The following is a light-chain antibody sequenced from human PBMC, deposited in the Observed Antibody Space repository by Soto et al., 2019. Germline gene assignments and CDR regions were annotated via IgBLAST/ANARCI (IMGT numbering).Light chain of an antibody. CDR3: QQYRTSPYT. V-gene: IGKV3-20*01. Sequence: EMVLTQSPGTLSLSPGERATLSCRASQSVSTIYLAWYQQKPGQAPRLLIYGASSRATGIPDRFSGSGSGTDFTLTISRLEPEDFAVYYCQQYRTSPYTFGQGTKLEIK. CDR2: GAS. CDR1: QSVSTIY. J-gene: IGKJ2*01.